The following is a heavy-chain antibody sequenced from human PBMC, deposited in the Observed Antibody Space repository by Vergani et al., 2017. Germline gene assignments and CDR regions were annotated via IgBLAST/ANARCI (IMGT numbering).Heavy chain of an antibody. CDR3: GRVADFYGLGSRLLDL. J-gene: IGHJ5*02. D-gene: IGHD3-10*01. CDR2: MYHSGST. Sequence: QVRLQESGPGLVKPSETLSLTCSVSGGSMSAYYWSWIRQPPGKELEWIGYMYHSGSTNYNPSLETRVTISGDTSTNQFSLKLNSVTAADTAVYYCGRVADFYGLGSRLLDLWGQGILVTVSS. V-gene: IGHV4-59*01. CDR1: GGSMSAYY.